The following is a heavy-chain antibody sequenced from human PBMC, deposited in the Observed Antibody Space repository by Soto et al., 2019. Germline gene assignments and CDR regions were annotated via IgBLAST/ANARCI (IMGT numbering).Heavy chain of an antibody. CDR2: INHSGNT. CDR3: ARATYYYSSGSLRGMDV. V-gene: IGHV4-34*01. D-gene: IGHD3-10*01. Sequence: QVQLQQWGAGLLKPSETLSLTCAVYGGSFSGYYWSWIRQPPGKGLEWIGEINHSGNTNYNPSLKNLVTLSLHTSKNQFSLKLCSVTAADTAVYYWARATYYYSSGSLRGMDVWDQATTVTVSS. J-gene: IGHJ6*02. CDR1: GGSFSGYY.